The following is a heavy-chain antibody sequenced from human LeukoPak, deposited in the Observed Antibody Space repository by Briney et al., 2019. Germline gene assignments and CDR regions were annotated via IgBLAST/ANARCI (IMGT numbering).Heavy chain of an antibody. Sequence: PGGSLRLSCAASGFTFSDYYMSWIRQAPGKGLEWVSYISSSSSTIYYADSVKGRFTISRDNAKNSLYLQMNSLRAEDTAVYYCARARDYYSNHGDDWGQGTLVTVSS. CDR2: ISSSSSTI. CDR3: ARARDYYSNHGDD. CDR1: GFTFSDYY. J-gene: IGHJ4*02. V-gene: IGHV3-11*04. D-gene: IGHD4-11*01.